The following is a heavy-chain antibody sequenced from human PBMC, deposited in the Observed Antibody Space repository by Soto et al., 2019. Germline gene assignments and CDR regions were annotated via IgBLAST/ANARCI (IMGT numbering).Heavy chain of an antibody. CDR1: GGSISSGGYY. Sequence: PSETLSLTCTVSGGSISSGGYYWSWIRQHPGKGLEWIGYIYYSGSTYYNPSLKSRVTISVDTSKNQFSLKLSSVTAADTAVYYCARVDYGDYVAHYWGQGALVTVSS. CDR2: IYYSGST. V-gene: IGHV4-31*03. J-gene: IGHJ4*02. CDR3: ARVDYGDYVAHY. D-gene: IGHD4-17*01.